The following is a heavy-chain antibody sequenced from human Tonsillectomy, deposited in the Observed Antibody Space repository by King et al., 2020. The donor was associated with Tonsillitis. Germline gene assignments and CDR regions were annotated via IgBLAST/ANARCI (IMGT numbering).Heavy chain of an antibody. CDR3: ARGKTTFDYGDWFDP. CDR1: GGSISSGGYS. CDR2: IYPSGST. V-gene: IGHV4-30-2*01. Sequence: LQLQESGSGLVKPSQTLSLTCTVSGGSISSGGYSWSWIRQPPEKGLEWIGYIYPSGSTYYNPSLMSRVTISVDRSKNQFSLKLSSVTAADTAVYYCARGKTTFDYGDWFDPWGQGNLVTVSS. D-gene: IGHD4/OR15-4a*01. J-gene: IGHJ5*02.